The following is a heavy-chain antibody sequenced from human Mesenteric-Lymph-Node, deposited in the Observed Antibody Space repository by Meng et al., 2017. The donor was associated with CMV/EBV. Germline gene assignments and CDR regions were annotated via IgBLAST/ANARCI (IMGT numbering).Heavy chain of an antibody. D-gene: IGHD1-7*01. CDR3: AREELYGMDV. CDR2: TSSSGTAI. V-gene: IGHV3-48*03. Sequence: GGSLRLSCAASGFTFSSYEMNWVRQAPGKGLQWVSYTSSSGTAIYYADSVKGRFTISRDNAKNSVYLQMNSLRAEDMAVYYCAREELYGMDVWGQGTTVTVSS. CDR1: GFTFSSYE. J-gene: IGHJ6*02.